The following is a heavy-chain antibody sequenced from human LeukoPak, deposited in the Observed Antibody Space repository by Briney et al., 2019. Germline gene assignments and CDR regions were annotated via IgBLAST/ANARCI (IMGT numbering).Heavy chain of an antibody. J-gene: IGHJ6*03. V-gene: IGHV3-20*04. CDR3: ARVQERGYSYGWLDFYMDV. CDR1: GFTFDDYG. Sequence: GGSLRLSCAASGFTFDDYGMTWVRQVPEKGLEWVSGINWKGGNTHYADSVKGRFTISRDNANNSLYLQMNSLRAEGTALYFCARVQERGYSYGWLDFYMDVWGKGTTVTVSS. CDR2: INWKGGNT. D-gene: IGHD5-18*01.